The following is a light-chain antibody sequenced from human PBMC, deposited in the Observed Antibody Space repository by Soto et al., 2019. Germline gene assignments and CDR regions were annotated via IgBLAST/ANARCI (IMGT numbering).Light chain of an antibody. J-gene: IGLJ2*01. CDR2: EVS. CDR1: SSEVGGYHY. V-gene: IGLV2-8*01. CDR3: SSYAGSNNFVV. Sequence: QSVLTQPPSASGSPGQSVTISCTGTSSEVGGYHYVSWNQQHPGKAPKLMIYEVSKRPSGVPDRFSGSKSGNTASLTVSGLQAEDEADYYCSSYAGSNNFVVFGGGTKLTVL.